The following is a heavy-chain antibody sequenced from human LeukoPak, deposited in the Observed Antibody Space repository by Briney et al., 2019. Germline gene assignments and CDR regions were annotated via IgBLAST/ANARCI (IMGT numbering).Heavy chain of an antibody. Sequence: GGSLRLSCAASGFTFSNYAMHWVRQAPGKGLEWVALMSYDGNNKHYADSVKGRFTISRDNSKNTLYLQMNSLRAEDTAVYYCAKPDSNTAMDPFDYWGQGTLVTVSS. V-gene: IGHV3-30-3*01. CDR2: MSYDGNNK. CDR3: AKPDSNTAMDPFDY. CDR1: GFTFSNYA. D-gene: IGHD5-18*01. J-gene: IGHJ4*02.